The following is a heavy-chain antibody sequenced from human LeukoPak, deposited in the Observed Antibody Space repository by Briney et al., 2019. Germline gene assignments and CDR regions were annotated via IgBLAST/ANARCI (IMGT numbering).Heavy chain of an antibody. Sequence: GGSLRLSCAASGFTFSSYGMHWVRQAPGKGLEWVAVISYDGSNKYYADSVKGRFTISRDNSKNTLYLQMNSLRAEDTAVYYCAKGGYYFDYWGQGTLLTVSS. CDR1: GFTFSSYG. D-gene: IGHD3-16*01. CDR2: ISYDGSNK. CDR3: AKGGYYFDY. J-gene: IGHJ4*02. V-gene: IGHV3-30*18.